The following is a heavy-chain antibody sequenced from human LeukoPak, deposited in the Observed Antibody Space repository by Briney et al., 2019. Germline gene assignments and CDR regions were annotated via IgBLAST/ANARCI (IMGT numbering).Heavy chain of an antibody. CDR3: ATQYYDILTGYYGGAFDI. Sequence: PSETLSLTCTVSGGSISSYYWSWIRQPPGKGLEWIGEINHSGSTNYNPSLKSRVTISVDTSKNQFSLKLSSVTAADTAVYYCATQYYDILTGYYGGAFDIWGQGTMVTVSS. D-gene: IGHD3-9*01. V-gene: IGHV4-34*01. J-gene: IGHJ3*02. CDR2: INHSGST. CDR1: GGSISSYY.